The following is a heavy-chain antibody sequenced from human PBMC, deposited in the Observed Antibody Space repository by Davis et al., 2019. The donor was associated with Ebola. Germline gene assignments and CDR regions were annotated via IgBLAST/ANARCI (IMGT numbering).Heavy chain of an antibody. D-gene: IGHD3-10*01. Sequence: GESLKISCKGSGYNFNNHWIGWVRQMPGKGLEWMGIIYPGDSDTRYNPSFRGQVTISADKSISTAYLQWSSLKASDTAMYYCARIKITLVRGVVVPGGGFDFWGQGTMITVSS. CDR2: IYPGDSDT. J-gene: IGHJ3*01. V-gene: IGHV5-51*01. CDR3: ARIKITLVRGVVVPGGGFDF. CDR1: GYNFNNHW.